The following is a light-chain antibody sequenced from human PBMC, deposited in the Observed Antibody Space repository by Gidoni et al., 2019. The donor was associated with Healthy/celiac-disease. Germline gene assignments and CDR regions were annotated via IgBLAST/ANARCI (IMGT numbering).Light chain of an antibody. Sequence: EIVLTQSPGTLSLSPGERATLSCRASQCVSSSYLAWYQQKPGQAPRLLIYGASSRATGIPDRFSGSVSGTDFTLTISRLEPEEFAVYYCQQYGSSPWTFGQGTKVEIK. CDR1: QCVSSSY. CDR2: GAS. V-gene: IGKV3-20*01. CDR3: QQYGSSPWT. J-gene: IGKJ1*01.